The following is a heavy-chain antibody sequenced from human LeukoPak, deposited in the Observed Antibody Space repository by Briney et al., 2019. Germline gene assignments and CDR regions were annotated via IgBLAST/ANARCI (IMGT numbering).Heavy chain of an antibody. CDR3: AKDDYADTASRYYYSYMAV. J-gene: IGHJ6*03. CDR2: ISPSGGIT. D-gene: IGHD4/OR15-4a*01. CDR1: GFTFSSHG. Sequence: GGSLRLSCAASGFTFSSHGMNWVRQAPGRGRGWVSGISPSGGITYYTDSVKGRFTISRDNAKNSLYLQMTSLRAEDTAVYYCAKDDYADTASRYYYSYMAVWGKGTTVTISS. V-gene: IGHV3-23*01.